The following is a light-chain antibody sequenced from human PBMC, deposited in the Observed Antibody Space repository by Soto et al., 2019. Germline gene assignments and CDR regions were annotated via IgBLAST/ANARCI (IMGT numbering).Light chain of an antibody. CDR1: QSVSSSY. V-gene: IGKV3-20*01. Sequence: EIVLTQSPGTLSLSPGERATLSCRASQSVSSSYLAWYQQKPGQAPRLLIYGASSRATGIPDRFSGSGSGTDFTLTISRLGPEDFAVYYCQQYGSSPTFGQGTRWRL. J-gene: IGKJ5*01. CDR3: QQYGSSPT. CDR2: GAS.